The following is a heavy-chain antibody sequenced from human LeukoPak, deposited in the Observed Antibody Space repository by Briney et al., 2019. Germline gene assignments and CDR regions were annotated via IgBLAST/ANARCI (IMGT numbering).Heavy chain of an antibody. Sequence: GGSLRLSCVVSGFTLSNYAMHWVRQAPGKGLEWVTVISSDGTNQHYADSVKGRFTISRDNSKNTLYLQMNSLRVDDTAVYYCARPYYCSTTSCSYGLAYWGQGTLVTVYS. CDR2: ISSDGTNQ. D-gene: IGHD2-2*01. J-gene: IGHJ4*02. CDR1: GFTLSNYA. V-gene: IGHV3-30*04. CDR3: ARPYYCSTTSCSYGLAY.